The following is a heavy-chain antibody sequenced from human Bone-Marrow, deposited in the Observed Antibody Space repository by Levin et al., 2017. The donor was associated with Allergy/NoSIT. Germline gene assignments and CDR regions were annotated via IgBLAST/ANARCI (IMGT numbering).Heavy chain of an antibody. CDR2: IKSKTDGGTT. V-gene: IGHV3-15*01. J-gene: IGHJ6*03. Sequence: PGGSLRLSCAASGFTFSNAWMSWVRQAPGKGLEWVGRIKSKTDGGTTDYAAPVKGRFTISRDDSKNTLYLQMNSLKTEDTAVYYCTTDLLVRGVSPPPLYYYYDYMDGWGKGTTVTVSS. CDR1: GFTFSNAW. CDR3: TTDLLVRGVSPPPLYYYYDYMDG. D-gene: IGHD3-10*01.